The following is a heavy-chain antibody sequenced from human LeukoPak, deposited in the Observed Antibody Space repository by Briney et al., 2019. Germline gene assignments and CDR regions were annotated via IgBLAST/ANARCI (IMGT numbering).Heavy chain of an antibody. V-gene: IGHV4-34*01. CDR1: GGSFSGYY. CDR2: INHSGST. Sequence: SETLSLTCAVYGGSFSGYYWSWIRQPPGKGLEWIGEINHSGSTNYNPSLKSRVTISVDTSKNQFSLKLSSVTAADTAVYYCARVGRSPLFSGGYHYYYYMDVWGKGTTVTVSS. D-gene: IGHD1-26*01. CDR3: ARVGRSPLFSGGYHYYYYMDV. J-gene: IGHJ6*03.